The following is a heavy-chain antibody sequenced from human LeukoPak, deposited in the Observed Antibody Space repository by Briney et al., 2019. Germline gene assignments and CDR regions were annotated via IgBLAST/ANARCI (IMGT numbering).Heavy chain of an antibody. D-gene: IGHD2-15*01. CDR3: ARDGLAAATWDYYYYYGMDV. Sequence: GASVKVSCKASGYTFTSYGISWVRQAPGQGLEWMGWISAYNGNTNYAQKLQGRVTMTTDTSTSTAYMELRSLGSDDTAVYYCARDGLAAATWDYYYYYGMDVWGKGTTVTVSS. CDR1: GYTFTSYG. CDR2: ISAYNGNT. J-gene: IGHJ6*04. V-gene: IGHV1-18*04.